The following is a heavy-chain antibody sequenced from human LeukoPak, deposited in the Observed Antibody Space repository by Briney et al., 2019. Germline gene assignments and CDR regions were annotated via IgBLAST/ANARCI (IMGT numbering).Heavy chain of an antibody. J-gene: IGHJ5*02. CDR1: GGSISSGGYY. CDR3: ARDRYCTNGVCKSGGLNWFDP. Sequence: PSETLFLTCTVSGGSISSGGYYWSWIRQPPGKGLEWIGYIYHSGSTYYNPSLKSRVTISVDTSKNQFSLKLSSVTAADTAVYYCARDRYCTNGVCKSGGLNWFDPWGQGTLVTVSS. V-gene: IGHV4-30-2*01. D-gene: IGHD2-8*01. CDR2: IYHSGST.